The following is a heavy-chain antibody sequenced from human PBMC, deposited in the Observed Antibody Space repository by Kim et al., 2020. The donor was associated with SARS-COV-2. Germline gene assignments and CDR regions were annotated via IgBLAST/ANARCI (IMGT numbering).Heavy chain of an antibody. CDR3: ARESVAVAGSDAFGI. CDR2: IYYSGST. V-gene: IGHV4-59*01. Sequence: SETLSLTCTVSGGSISSYYWSWIRQPPGKGLEWIGYIYYSGSTNYNPSLKSRVTISVDTSKNQFSLKLSSVTAADTAVYYCARESVAVAGSDAFGIWGKG. CDR1: GGSISSYY. J-gene: IGHJ3*02. D-gene: IGHD6-19*01.